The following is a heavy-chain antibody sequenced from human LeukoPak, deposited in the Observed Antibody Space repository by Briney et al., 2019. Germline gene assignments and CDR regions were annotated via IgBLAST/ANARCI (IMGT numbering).Heavy chain of an antibody. D-gene: IGHD5-24*01. CDR3: AREGGPGDGYFLFSFLAY. CDR2: INASGGST. J-gene: IGHJ4*02. CDR1: GYTFTSHY. V-gene: IGHV1-46*01. Sequence: ASVKVSCKASGYTFTSHYMHWVRQGTGQGLEWMGIINASGGSTSYAQKFQGRVTMTRDMSTSTVYMELSSLRSEDTAVYYCAREGGPGDGYFLFSFLAYWGQGTLVTVSS.